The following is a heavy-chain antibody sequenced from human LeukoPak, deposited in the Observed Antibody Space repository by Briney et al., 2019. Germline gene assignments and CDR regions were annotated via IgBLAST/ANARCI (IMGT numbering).Heavy chain of an antibody. Sequence: GGSLRLSCEVSGFTFSNYEMNWVRQAPGKGLEWVANIKQDGSEKYYVDSVKGRFTISRDNAKNSLYLQMNSLRAEDTAVYYCARVFEEKLFDPWGQGTLVTASS. V-gene: IGHV3-7*01. J-gene: IGHJ5*02. CDR2: IKQDGSEK. CDR1: GFTFSNYE. D-gene: IGHD3-3*01. CDR3: ARVFEEKLFDP.